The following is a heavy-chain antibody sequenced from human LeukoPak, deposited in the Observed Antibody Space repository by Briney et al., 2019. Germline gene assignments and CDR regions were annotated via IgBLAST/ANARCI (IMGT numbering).Heavy chain of an antibody. Sequence: EASVKVSCKASGGTFSSYAISWVRQAPGQGLEWMGRIIPILGIANYAQKFQGRVTITADKSTSTAYMELSSLRSEDTAVYYCARWDADWSGPDAGGHDYWGQGTLVTVSS. CDR1: GGTFSSYA. D-gene: IGHD3-3*01. J-gene: IGHJ4*02. CDR2: IIPILGIA. CDR3: ARWDADWSGPDAGGHDY. V-gene: IGHV1-69*04.